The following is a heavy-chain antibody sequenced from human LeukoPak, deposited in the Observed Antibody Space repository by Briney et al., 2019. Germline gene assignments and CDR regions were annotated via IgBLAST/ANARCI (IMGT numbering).Heavy chain of an antibody. Sequence: GGSLRLSCAASGFTFSSYAMHWVRQAPGKGLEWVAVISYDGSNKYYADSVKGRFTISRDNSKNTLYLQMNSLRAEDTAVYYCARVASSGWYFAFDYWGQGTLVTVSS. CDR3: ARVASSGWYFAFDY. CDR1: GFTFSSYA. CDR2: ISYDGSNK. D-gene: IGHD6-19*01. V-gene: IGHV3-30*04. J-gene: IGHJ4*02.